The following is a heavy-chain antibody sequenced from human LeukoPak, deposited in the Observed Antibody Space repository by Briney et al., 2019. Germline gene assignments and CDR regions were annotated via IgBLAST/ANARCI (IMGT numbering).Heavy chain of an antibody. CDR1: GFTFSSYA. J-gene: IGHJ4*02. CDR2: ISGSGGST. Sequence: PGGSLRLSCAASGFTFSSYAMSWVRQAPGKGLEWVSAISGSGGSTYYADPVKGRFTISRDNSKNTLYLQMNSLRAEDTAVYYCAKVSENFVRWLQFYDYWGQGTLVTVSS. D-gene: IGHD5-24*01. V-gene: IGHV3-23*01. CDR3: AKVSENFVRWLQFYDY.